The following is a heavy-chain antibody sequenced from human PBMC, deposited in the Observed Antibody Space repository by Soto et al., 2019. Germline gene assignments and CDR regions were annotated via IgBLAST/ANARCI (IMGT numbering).Heavy chain of an antibody. V-gene: IGHV3-13*01. CDR2: IGTAGDT. D-gene: IGHD6-13*01. Sequence: PGGPLRLSCEASGFTFSGFDMHWVRQPTGKGLEWVSSIGTAGDTYYAVSAKGRFTISRDNAKNSLSLQMNSLRAGDMAVYFCAKSQEIGTHFFDSWGQGTQVTVSS. CDR1: GFTFSGFD. CDR3: AKSQEIGTHFFDS. J-gene: IGHJ4*02.